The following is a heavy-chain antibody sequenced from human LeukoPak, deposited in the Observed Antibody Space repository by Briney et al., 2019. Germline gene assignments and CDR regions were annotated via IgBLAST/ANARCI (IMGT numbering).Heavy chain of an antibody. J-gene: IGHJ4*02. CDR1: GFSFSSYG. CDR2: IAYDGSNE. CDR3: AKEGFGDHYFDY. V-gene: IGHV3-30*18. D-gene: IGHD3-10*01. Sequence: GGSLRLSCAASGFSFSSYGMHWVRQAPGKGLEWVAVIAYDGSNEYYADSVKGRFTISRDDSKNTVHLQMNSLRAEDTAVYYCAKEGFGDHYFDYWGQGTLVTVPS.